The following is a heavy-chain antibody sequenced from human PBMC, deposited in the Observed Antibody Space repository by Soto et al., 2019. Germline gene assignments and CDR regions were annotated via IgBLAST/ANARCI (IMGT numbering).Heavy chain of an antibody. CDR3: AHSGNKAVYGYYFDY. CDR1: GVSLGTSGVH. D-gene: IGHD2-8*01. J-gene: IGHJ4*02. Sequence: SGPTLVNPPHTLTLTCTISGVSLGTSGVHVGWIRQPPGKALEWLALIYWDDDKRYNPSLKTRLTITKDTYKNQVDLRMTTMDHVDTDTHYCAHSGNKAVYGYYFDYWGQGARVTVYS. CDR2: IYWDDDK. V-gene: IGHV2-5*02.